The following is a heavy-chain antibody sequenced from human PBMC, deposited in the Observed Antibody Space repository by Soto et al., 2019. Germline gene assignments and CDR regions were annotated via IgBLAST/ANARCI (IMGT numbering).Heavy chain of an antibody. D-gene: IGHD4-4*01. Sequence: QVQLVESGGGVVQPGRSLRLSCAASGFTFSSYATHWVRQAPGKGLEWVAVISYDGSNKYYADSVKGRFTISRDNSKNTLYLQMNSLRLEDTAVYYCARPLWRDDYNWGYFDLWGRGTLVTVSS. CDR2: ISYDGSNK. CDR1: GFTFSSYA. CDR3: ARPLWRDDYNWGYFDL. V-gene: IGHV3-30-3*01. J-gene: IGHJ2*01.